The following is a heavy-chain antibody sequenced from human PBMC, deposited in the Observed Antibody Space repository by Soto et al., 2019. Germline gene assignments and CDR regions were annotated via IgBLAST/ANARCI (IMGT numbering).Heavy chain of an antibody. CDR1: GFTFSSYG. V-gene: IGHV3-30*18. J-gene: IGHJ4*02. D-gene: IGHD3-22*01. Sequence: QVQLVESGGGVVQPGRSLRLSCAASGFTFSSYGMHWVRQAPGKGLEWVAVISHDGSNKYYADSVKGRFTISRDNSKNTLYLQMNSLRAEDTAVDYCAKSLDSSGYYHFDYLVQGTLVTVSS. CDR2: ISHDGSNK. CDR3: AKSLDSSGYYHFDY.